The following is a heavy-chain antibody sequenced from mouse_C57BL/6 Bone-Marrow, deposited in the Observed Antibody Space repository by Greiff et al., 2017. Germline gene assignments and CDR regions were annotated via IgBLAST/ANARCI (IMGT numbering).Heavy chain of an antibody. CDR3: ASYYSNYAYAMDY. D-gene: IGHD2-5*01. CDR2: IDPNSGGT. CDR1: GYTFTSYW. J-gene: IGHJ4*01. Sequence: QVHVKQPGAELVKPGASVKLSCKASGYTFTSYWMHWVKQRPGRGLEWIGRIDPNSGGTKYNEKFKSKATLTVDKPSSTAYMQLSSLTSEDSAVYYCASYYSNYAYAMDYWGQGTSVTVSS. V-gene: IGHV1-72*01.